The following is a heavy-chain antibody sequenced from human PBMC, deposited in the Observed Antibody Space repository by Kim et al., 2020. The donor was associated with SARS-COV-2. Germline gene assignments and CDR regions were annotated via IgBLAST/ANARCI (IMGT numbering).Heavy chain of an antibody. D-gene: IGHD5-18*01. J-gene: IGHJ4*02. CDR2: IFNRGSA. CDR3: ARSFSGYSFGSSLDY. V-gene: IGHV4-59*12. CDR1: GDSITSYY. Sequence: SETLSLTCTVSGDSITSYYWNWIRQPPGKGLEWVGYIFNRGSARYSPSLNSRATISLLTSSNQFSLELTSVTAADTAVYYCARSFSGYSFGSSLDYWGQGALVTVSS.